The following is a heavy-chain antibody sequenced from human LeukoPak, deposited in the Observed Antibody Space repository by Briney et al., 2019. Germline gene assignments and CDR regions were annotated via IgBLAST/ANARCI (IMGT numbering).Heavy chain of an antibody. CDR2: IFTSGST. Sequence: PSETLSLTCNVSGGSISSGRYYWSWIRLPAGKGLEWIGRIFTSGSTNYNPSLKSRVTLSLDTSKNQSSLKLSSVTAADTAVYYCATIAVAGHFDYWGQGTLVTVSS. D-gene: IGHD6-19*01. CDR3: ATIAVAGHFDY. V-gene: IGHV4-61*02. J-gene: IGHJ4*02. CDR1: GGSISSGRYY.